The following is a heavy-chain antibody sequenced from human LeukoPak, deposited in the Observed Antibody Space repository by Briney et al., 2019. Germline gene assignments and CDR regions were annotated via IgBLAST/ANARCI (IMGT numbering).Heavy chain of an antibody. D-gene: IGHD2-15*01. J-gene: IGHJ3*02. CDR1: GYTFTSYG. CDR2: ISAYNGNT. V-gene: IGHV1-18*01. Sequence: ASEKVSCKASGYTFTSYGVSWVRQAPGQGLEWMGWISAYNGNTNYAQKLQGRVSMTTDTSTSTAYMEVRSLRSDDTAVYYCARDREVRRLLLGDVFDIWGQGTLVTVSS. CDR3: ARDREVRRLLLGDVFDI.